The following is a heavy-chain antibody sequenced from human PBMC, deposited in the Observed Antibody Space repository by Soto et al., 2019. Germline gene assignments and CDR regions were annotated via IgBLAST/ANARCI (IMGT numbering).Heavy chain of an antibody. CDR3: ARAYGGYNDNCFDY. CDR2: IYYSGST. Sequence: SETLSLTCAVSGGSVSSANYYWSWIRQPPGKGLEWIGYIYYSGSTNYNPSLTSRVTISRDTSKNHFSLKLSSVTAADTAIYYCARAYGGYNDNCFDYWGRGTLVTVSS. J-gene: IGHJ4*02. CDR1: GGSVSSANYY. D-gene: IGHD6-25*01. V-gene: IGHV4-61*03.